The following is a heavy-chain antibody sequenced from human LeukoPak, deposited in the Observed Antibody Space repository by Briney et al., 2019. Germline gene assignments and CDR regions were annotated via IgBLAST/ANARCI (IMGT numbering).Heavy chain of an antibody. CDR1: GGSISRSYS. CDR2: ITYSGST. D-gene: IGHD1-26*01. V-gene: IGHV4-39*07. Sequence: SETLSLTCTVSGGSISRSYSWGWVRQPPGKGLSWIGSITYSGSTYYNPSLKSRVNMSLDTSRSRFSLKLNSVTAADTALYYCVRVGGTYAWFDTWGQGTLVAVSS. CDR3: VRVGGTYAWFDT. J-gene: IGHJ5*02.